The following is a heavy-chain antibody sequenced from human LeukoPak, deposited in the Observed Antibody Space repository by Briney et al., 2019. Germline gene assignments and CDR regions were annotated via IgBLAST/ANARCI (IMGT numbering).Heavy chain of an antibody. CDR2: MHPKSGDT. CDR3: ARGQGLWVGARAY. J-gene: IGHJ4*02. Sequence: ASVKVSCKASGYTFSNYDVEWVRQAPGQGLEWMGWMHPKSGDTGYAQRFQGRVTMTRDTSTSTAYMELSSLTSEDTAVYYCARGQGLWVGARAYWGQGTLVTLSS. CDR1: GYTFSNYD. V-gene: IGHV1-8*01. D-gene: IGHD1-26*01.